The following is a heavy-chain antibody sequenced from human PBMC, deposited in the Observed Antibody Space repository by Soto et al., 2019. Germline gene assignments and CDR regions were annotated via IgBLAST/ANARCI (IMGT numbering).Heavy chain of an antibody. CDR1: GFTFSDYS. D-gene: IGHD6-19*01. J-gene: IGHJ4*02. Sequence: GGSLRLSCAASGFTFSDYSMNWVRQAPGKGLQWVSFISAGSSDKYYADSVKGRFTISRDNSKNTLYLQMNSLRAEDTAVYYCARVFVAVAGTGGDFDYWGQGTLVTVSS. V-gene: IGHV3-21*03. CDR3: ARVFVAVAGTGGDFDY. CDR2: ISAGSSDK.